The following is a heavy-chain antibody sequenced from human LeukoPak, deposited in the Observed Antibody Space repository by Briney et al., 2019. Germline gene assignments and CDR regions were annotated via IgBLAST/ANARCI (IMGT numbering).Heavy chain of an antibody. CDR3: ARGVSLNYYYYYGMDV. V-gene: IGHV1-18*01. CDR2: ISAYNGNT. J-gene: IGHJ6*02. D-gene: IGHD3-16*02. CDR1: GYTFTTYG. Sequence: DSVKVSCKASGYTFTTYGITWVRQAPGQGLEWMGWISAYNGNTNYAENLQDRVTMTTDTSTSTAYMELSSLRSEDTAVYYCARGVSLNYYYYYGMDVWGQGTTVTVSS.